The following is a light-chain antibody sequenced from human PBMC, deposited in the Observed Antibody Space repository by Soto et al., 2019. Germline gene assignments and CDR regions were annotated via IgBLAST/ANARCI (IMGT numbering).Light chain of an antibody. V-gene: IGKV3-20*01. CDR1: QSVSSNY. CDR3: QQYGNSPRYS. CDR2: ATS. J-gene: IGKJ2*03. Sequence: EIVLTQSPGTLSLSLGERATLSCRASQSVSSNYLAWYQQQPGQAPRLLIYATSSRATGIPDRFSGSGSGTDFTLTISRLEPEDFAVYYCQQYGNSPRYSFGQGTKLEIK.